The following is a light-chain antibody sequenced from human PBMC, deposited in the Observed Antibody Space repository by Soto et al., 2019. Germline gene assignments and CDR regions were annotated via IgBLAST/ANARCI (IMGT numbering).Light chain of an antibody. V-gene: IGKV1-5*01. CDR2: DAS. Sequence: EIEMTQSPSTLSVSVGDRVTITCRASQSINTWLAWYQQKPGQAPRLLIYDASNLPTGIPSRFSGSGSGTEFTLTITSLDPDDFAAYYCQQYNSAAWTFGQGTKLEIK. J-gene: IGKJ2*01. CDR3: QQYNSAAWT. CDR1: QSINTW.